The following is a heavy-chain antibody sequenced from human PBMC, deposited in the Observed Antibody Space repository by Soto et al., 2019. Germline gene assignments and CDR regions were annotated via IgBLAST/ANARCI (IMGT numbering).Heavy chain of an antibody. Sequence: GSVKVSCKASGYTFTSYYMHWVRQAPGQGLEWMGIINPSGGSTSYAQKFQGRVTMTRDTSTSIVYMELSSLRSEDTAVYYCASLTIVGATRDYWGQGTLVTVSS. V-gene: IGHV1-46*01. CDR1: GYTFTSYY. D-gene: IGHD1-26*01. CDR2: INPSGGST. CDR3: ASLTIVGATRDY. J-gene: IGHJ4*02.